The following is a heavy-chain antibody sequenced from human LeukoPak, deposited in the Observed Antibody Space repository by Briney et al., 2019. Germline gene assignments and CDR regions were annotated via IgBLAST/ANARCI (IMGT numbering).Heavy chain of an antibody. CDR1: GFTFSSYE. CDR2: ISSSGSTI. V-gene: IGHV3-48*03. CDR3: ARTPPSHYDFWSSPGWFDP. Sequence: GGSLRLSCAASGFTFSSYEMNWVRQAPGKGLEWVSYISSSGSTIYYADSVKGRFTISRDNAKNSLYLQMNSLRAEDTAVYYCARTPPSHYDFWSSPGWFDPWGQGTLVTASS. J-gene: IGHJ5*02. D-gene: IGHD3-3*01.